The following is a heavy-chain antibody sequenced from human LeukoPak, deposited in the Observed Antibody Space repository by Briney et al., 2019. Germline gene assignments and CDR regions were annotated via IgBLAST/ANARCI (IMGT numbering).Heavy chain of an antibody. J-gene: IGHJ6*02. CDR1: GGSFSGYY. V-gene: IGHV4-34*01. D-gene: IGHD4-23*01. CDR2: INHSGST. CDR3: ARGPKVVGLGYGMDV. Sequence: SETLSLTCAVYGGSFSGYYWSWIRQPPGKGLEWIGEINHSGSTNYNPSLKSRVTISVDTSKNQFSLKLSSVTAADTAVYYCARGPKVVGLGYGMDVWGQGTTVTVSS.